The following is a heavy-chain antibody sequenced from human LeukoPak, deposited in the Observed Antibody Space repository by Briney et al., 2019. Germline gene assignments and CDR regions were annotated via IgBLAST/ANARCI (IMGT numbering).Heavy chain of an antibody. J-gene: IGHJ4*02. V-gene: IGHV3-53*01. CDR2: IYSDGRS. CDR3: ARGGGNGYNYRPFDD. Sequence: GGSLRLSCAASGFTVSSNYMSWVRQAPGRGLEWVSVIYSDGRSYYADSVKGRFTISRDNSKNTLYLQMHSLRAEDTAKFYCARGGGNGYNYRPFDDWGQGTVVTVSS. CDR1: GFTVSSNY. D-gene: IGHD5-24*01.